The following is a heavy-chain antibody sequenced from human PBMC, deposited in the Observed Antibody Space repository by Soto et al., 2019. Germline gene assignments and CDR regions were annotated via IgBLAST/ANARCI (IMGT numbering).Heavy chain of an antibody. Sequence: SETLSLTCAVSGGSISSSNWWSWIRQPPGKGLEWIGSIYYSGSTYYNPSLKSRVTISLDTSKNQFSLKLTSVTAADTAVYYCARSVFPWGQGTPVTVSS. CDR2: IYYSGST. CDR3: ARSVFP. V-gene: IGHV4-4*02. J-gene: IGHJ5*02. CDR1: GGSISSSNW.